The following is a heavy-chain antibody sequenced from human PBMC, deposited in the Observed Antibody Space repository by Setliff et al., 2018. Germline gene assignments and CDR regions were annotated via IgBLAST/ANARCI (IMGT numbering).Heavy chain of an antibody. CDR1: GFPVRSYV. D-gene: IGHD3-3*01. Sequence: PGGSLRLSCAASGFPVRSYVMTWVRQAPGKGLELVSMIYNGGSGTYYIDSEKGRFTISRDESQNTIHLEMTSLRADDTAVYYCAKGRRTIRSHLDYWGQGTLVTVSS. CDR2: IYNGGSGT. V-gene: IGHV3-23*03. J-gene: IGHJ4*02. CDR3: AKGRRTIRSHLDY.